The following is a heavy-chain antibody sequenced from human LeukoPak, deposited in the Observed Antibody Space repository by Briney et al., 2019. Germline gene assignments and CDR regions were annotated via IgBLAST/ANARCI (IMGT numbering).Heavy chain of an antibody. Sequence: GGSLRLSCSASGFTFSNYPMYWVRQAPGKGLEYVSAISSDGGSTYYADSVKGRFTISRDNSKNTLYLQMSSLRAEDTAVYYCVKDLRVGGDYWGQATLTTVSS. J-gene: IGHJ4*02. CDR3: VKDLRVGGDY. D-gene: IGHD3-16*01. CDR2: ISSDGGST. CDR1: GFTFSNYP. V-gene: IGHV3-64D*06.